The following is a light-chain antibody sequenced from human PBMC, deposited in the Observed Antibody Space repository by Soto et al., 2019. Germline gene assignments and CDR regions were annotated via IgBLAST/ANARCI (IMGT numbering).Light chain of an antibody. CDR1: SSNIGSNT. V-gene: IGLV1-44*01. J-gene: IGLJ2*01. CDR2: SND. Sequence: QSVLTQAPSASGTPGQRVTISCSGSSSNIGSNTVSWYQQVPGTAPKLLIYSNDQRPSGVPDRFSGSKSGTSASLAIGGLQSEDEADYDCAAWDGSLNGGVFGGGTKLTVL. CDR3: AAWDGSLNGGV.